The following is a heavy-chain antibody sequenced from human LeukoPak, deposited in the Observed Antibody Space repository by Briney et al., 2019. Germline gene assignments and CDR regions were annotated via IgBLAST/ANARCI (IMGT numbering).Heavy chain of an antibody. J-gene: IGHJ4*02. Sequence: SETLSLTCAVSGFSLSSHSYWGWVRQPPGKGLEWIGSIYQSGDTYYNPSLKSRVSISIDTSGNQFSLRLTSVTAADTAFYYCAQVTMIVDLTQYSFDYWGQGTLVTVSS. CDR1: GFSLSSHSY. CDR2: IYQSGDT. V-gene: IGHV4-38-2*01. D-gene: IGHD3-22*01. CDR3: AQVTMIVDLTQYSFDY.